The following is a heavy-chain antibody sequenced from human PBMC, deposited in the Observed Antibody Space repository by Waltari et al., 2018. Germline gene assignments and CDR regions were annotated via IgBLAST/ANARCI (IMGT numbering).Heavy chain of an antibody. V-gene: IGHV4-39*01. CDR2: IYYRGRP. Sequence: QLQLQESGPGLVKPSETLSLTCTVSGGSISSSSYYWGRIRQPPGKGLEWIGSIYYRGRPYYNPSLKRRVPISVDPSKNQFALKLSSVTAAYPAVYYCARPGAYDFWEGDNYYGMDVWGQGTTVTVSS. CDR3: ARPGAYDFWEGDNYYGMDV. J-gene: IGHJ6*02. CDR1: GGSISSSSYY. D-gene: IGHD3-3*01.